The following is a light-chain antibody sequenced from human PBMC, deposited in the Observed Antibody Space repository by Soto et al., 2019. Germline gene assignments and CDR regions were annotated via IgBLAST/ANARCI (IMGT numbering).Light chain of an antibody. J-gene: IGKJ1*01. CDR3: QPYNSYSRT. CDR1: HSIKSW. V-gene: IGKV1-5*03. Sequence: DIQMTHSPSTLSASVGDRVTITSRASHSIKSWLAWYQQKPGKAPKLLIFKASTLETGVPSRFSGSGSETEFTLTISSLQPDDSATYYCQPYNSYSRTFGQGTKVDI. CDR2: KAS.